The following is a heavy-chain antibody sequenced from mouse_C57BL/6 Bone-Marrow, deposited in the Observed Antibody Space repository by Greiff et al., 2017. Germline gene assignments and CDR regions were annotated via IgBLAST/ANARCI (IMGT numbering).Heavy chain of an antibody. Sequence: EVKLQQSGAELVKPGASVKLSCTASGFNIKDTYMHWVKQRPEQGLEWIGRIDPANGNTKYDPKFQGKATITADTSSNTAYLQLSSLTSEDTAVYYCASGYDDVYYAMDYWGQGTSVTVSS. CDR2: IDPANGNT. D-gene: IGHD2-14*01. CDR3: ASGYDDVYYAMDY. CDR1: GFNIKDTY. J-gene: IGHJ4*01. V-gene: IGHV14-3*02.